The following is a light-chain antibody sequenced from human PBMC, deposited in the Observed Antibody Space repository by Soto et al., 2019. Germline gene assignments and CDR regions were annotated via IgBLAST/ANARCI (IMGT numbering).Light chain of an antibody. CDR2: KAY. J-gene: IGKJ4*01. Sequence: DFQMTQSPSTLSASVGDRVTITCRASQSISSWLAWYQQKPGKVPKLLIYKAYSLESGVPSRFSGSGSRTEFTLTISSLQPDDFATYYCQQYNSNPLTFGGGTKVEIK. CDR3: QQYNSNPLT. CDR1: QSISSW. V-gene: IGKV1-5*03.